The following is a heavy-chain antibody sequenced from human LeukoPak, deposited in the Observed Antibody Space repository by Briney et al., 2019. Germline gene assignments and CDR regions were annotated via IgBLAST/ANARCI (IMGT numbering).Heavy chain of an antibody. CDR2: INHSGST. Sequence: SETLSLTCAVYGGSFSGYYWSWIRQPPGKGLEWIGEINHSGSTNYNPSLKSRVTISVDTSKNQFSLKLSSVAAADTAVYYCARRRSTMIVVVTPSYLDYWGQGTLVTVSS. CDR1: GGSFSGYY. CDR3: ARRRSTMIVVVTPSYLDY. V-gene: IGHV4-34*01. J-gene: IGHJ4*02. D-gene: IGHD3-22*01.